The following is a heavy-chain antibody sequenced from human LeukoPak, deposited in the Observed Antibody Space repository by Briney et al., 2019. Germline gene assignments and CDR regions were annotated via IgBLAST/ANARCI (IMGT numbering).Heavy chain of an antibody. CDR3: AKLVPSDDFWSGYLGWFDP. V-gene: IGHV3-23*01. D-gene: IGHD3-3*01. J-gene: IGHJ5*02. CDR2: ISGSGGST. Sequence: PGGSLGLSCAASGFTFSSYAMSWVRQAPGKGLEWVSAISGSGGSTYYADSVMGRFTISRDNSKNTLYLQMNGLRAEDTAVYYCAKLVPSDDFWSGYLGWFDPWGQGTLVTVSS. CDR1: GFTFSSYA.